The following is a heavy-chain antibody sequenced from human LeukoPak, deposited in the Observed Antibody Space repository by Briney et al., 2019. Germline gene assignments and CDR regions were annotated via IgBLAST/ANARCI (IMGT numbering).Heavy chain of an antibody. V-gene: IGHV4-30-2*01. D-gene: IGHD3-10*01. CDR3: ARGGVLLWFGEPYNWFDP. CDR2: IYHSGST. CDR1: GGSISSGGYY. Sequence: SETLSLTCTVSGGSISSGGYYWSWIRQPPGKGLEWIGYIYHSGSTYYNPSLKSRVTISVDRSKNQFSLKLSSVTAADTAVYYCARGGVLLWFGEPYNWFDPWGQGTLVTVSS. J-gene: IGHJ5*02.